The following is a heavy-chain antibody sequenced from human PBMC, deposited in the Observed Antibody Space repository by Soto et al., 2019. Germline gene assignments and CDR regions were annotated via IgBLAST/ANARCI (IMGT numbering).Heavy chain of an antibody. CDR1: GGTFTSST. J-gene: IGHJ4*02. CDR3: ERDPSGYDLPAY. Sequence: QVQLVQSGAEVNKPGSSLKVSCKASGGTFTSSTISWVRQAPGQRLEGMGRIIPILCIANYAQKFQGRVTITADKSTSTAYRELSSLRSDDTAVYYCERDPSGYDLPAYWGQGTLVTVSS. V-gene: IGHV1-69*08. D-gene: IGHD5-12*01. CDR2: IIPILCIA.